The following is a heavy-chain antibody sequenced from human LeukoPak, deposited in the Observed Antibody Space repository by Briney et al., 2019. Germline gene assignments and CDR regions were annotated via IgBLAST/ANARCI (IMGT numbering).Heavy chain of an antibody. V-gene: IGHV3-7*01. CDR2: IKQDGSEK. CDR3: ARDFRFLDDY. CDR1: GFTFSTYW. J-gene: IGHJ4*02. Sequence: GGSLRLSCAASGFTFSTYWMTWVRQAPGKGLEWVANIKQDGSEKYYVDSVKGRFTISRDNSKNSLYLQMNSLRAEDTAMYYCARDFRFLDDYWGQGTLVTVSS. D-gene: IGHD3-3*01.